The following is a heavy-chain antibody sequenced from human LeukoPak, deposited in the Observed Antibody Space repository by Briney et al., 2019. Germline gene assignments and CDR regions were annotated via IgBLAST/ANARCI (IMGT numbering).Heavy chain of an antibody. J-gene: IGHJ6*02. CDR1: GGTFSSYA. CDR2: IIPILGIA. Sequence: SVKVSCKASGGTFSSYAISWVRQAPGQGLEWMGRIIPILGIANYAQKFQGRVTITADKSTSTAYMELSSLRSEDTAVYYCASPVDDRVRGVTPIYGMDVWGQGTTVTVPS. D-gene: IGHD3-10*01. CDR3: ASPVDDRVRGVTPIYGMDV. V-gene: IGHV1-69*04.